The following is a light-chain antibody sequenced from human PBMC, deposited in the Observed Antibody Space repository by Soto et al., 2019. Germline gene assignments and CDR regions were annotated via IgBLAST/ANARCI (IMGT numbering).Light chain of an antibody. CDR2: GAS. CDR3: QQYGSSPWT. J-gene: IGKJ1*01. Sequence: EIVLTQSPDTLSLSPGETAILSCRASESVASNYLAWYQQKPGQAPRLLMYGASSRATGIPDRFSGSGSGTDFTLSITRLQPEDCAVYYCQQYGSSPWTSGQGTKVEIK. CDR1: ESVASNY. V-gene: IGKV3-20*01.